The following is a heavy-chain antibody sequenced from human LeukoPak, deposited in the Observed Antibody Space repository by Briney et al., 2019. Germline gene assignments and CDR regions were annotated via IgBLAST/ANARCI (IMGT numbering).Heavy chain of an antibody. J-gene: IGHJ3*02. CDR3: AKDEFVASDFTGAFDI. Sequence: GGSLRLSCAASGFTFDDYAMHWVRHAPGKGLEWVSGMSWNSSSIVYADSVKGRFTISRDNAKNSLYLQMNSLRADDMALYYCAKDEFVASDFTGAFDIWGQGTMVTVSS. CDR2: MSWNSSSI. D-gene: IGHD2-8*02. CDR1: GFTFDDYA. V-gene: IGHV3-9*03.